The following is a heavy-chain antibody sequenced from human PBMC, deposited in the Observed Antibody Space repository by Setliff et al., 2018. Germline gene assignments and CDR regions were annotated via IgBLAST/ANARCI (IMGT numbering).Heavy chain of an antibody. D-gene: IGHD5-12*01. CDR2: IFQSGIT. Sequence: SETLSLTCAVSGFSITNGYYWGWIRQSPGRGLEWIANIFQSGITFYNPSLKSRVTMSLDTSANQFSLKLRSVTAADTAVYYCARLGGLLVATMPFDYWGQGIPVTVSS. CDR3: ARLGGLLVATMPFDY. V-gene: IGHV4-38-2*01. CDR1: GFSITNGYY. J-gene: IGHJ4*02.